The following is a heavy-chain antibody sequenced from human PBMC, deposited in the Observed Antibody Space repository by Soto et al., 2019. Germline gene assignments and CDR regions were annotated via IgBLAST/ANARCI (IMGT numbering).Heavy chain of an antibody. J-gene: IGHJ6*02. CDR2: IWYDGSNK. CDR3: ARDFMPYADPYYYYGMDV. CDR1: GFTFSSYG. D-gene: IGHD4-17*01. V-gene: IGHV3-33*01. Sequence: GGSLRLSCAASGFTFSSYGMHWVRQAPGKGLEWVAVIWYDGSNKYYADSVKGRFTISRDNSKNTLYLQMNSLRAEDTAVYYCARDFMPYADPYYYYGMDVWGQGTTVTVSS.